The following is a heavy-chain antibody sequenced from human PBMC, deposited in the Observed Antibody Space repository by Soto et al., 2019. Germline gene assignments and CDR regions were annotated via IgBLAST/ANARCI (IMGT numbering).Heavy chain of an antibody. CDR2: LYWDDGK. CDR3: AHTPAYDISTGYYPFDY. CDR1: RFSLSTSGVG. J-gene: IGHJ4*02. V-gene: IGHV2-5*02. Sequence: QITLKESGPTLVKPTQTLTLTCTFSRFSLSTSGVGVAWIRQPPGKALEWLALLYWDDGKLYSPSLKTRINITKDTSKNQVVLTLTNVDPVDTATYYCAHTPAYDISTGYYPFDYWGQGSLVTVSS. D-gene: IGHD3-9*01.